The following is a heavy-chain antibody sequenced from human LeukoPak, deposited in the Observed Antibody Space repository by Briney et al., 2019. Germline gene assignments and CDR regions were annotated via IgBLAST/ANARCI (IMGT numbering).Heavy chain of an antibody. D-gene: IGHD3-10*01. CDR2: IIPIFGTA. CDR3: ARTFVTYYYGSGSYYYFDY. V-gene: IGHV1-69*01. CDR1: GGTFSSYA. Sequence: SVEVSCKASGGTFSSYAISWVRQAPGQGLEWMGGIIPIFGTANYAQKFQGRVTITADESTSTAYMELSSLRSEDTAVYYCARTFVTYYYGSGSYYYFDYWGQGTLVTVSS. J-gene: IGHJ4*02.